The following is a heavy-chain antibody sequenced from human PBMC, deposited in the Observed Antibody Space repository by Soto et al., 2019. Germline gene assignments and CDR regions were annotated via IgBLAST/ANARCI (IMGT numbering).Heavy chain of an antibody. V-gene: IGHV3-33*08. CDR2: IWYDGSNK. CDR1: GFTFSSYS. CDR3: ARGSTAGIPHYYYYGMDV. D-gene: IGHD1-1*01. J-gene: IGHJ6*02. Sequence: GGSLRLSCAASGFTFSSYSMNWVRQAPGKGLEWVAVIWYDGSNKYYADSVKGRFTISRDNSKNTLYLQMNSLRAEDTALFYCARGSTAGIPHYYYYGMDVWGQGTTVTVSS.